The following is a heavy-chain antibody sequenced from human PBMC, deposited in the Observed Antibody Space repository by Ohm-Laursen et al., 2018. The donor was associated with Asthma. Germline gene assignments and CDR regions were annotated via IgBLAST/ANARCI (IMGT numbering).Heavy chain of an antibody. Sequence: SLRLSCAASGFTFSSYAMSWVRQAPGKGLEWVSGISWNSGSIGYADSVKGRFTISRDNSKNTLYLRMNSLRAEDTAVYYCARDPFTYGMDVWGQGTTVTVSS. V-gene: IGHV3-23*01. J-gene: IGHJ6*02. CDR2: ISWNSGSI. CDR1: GFTFSSYA. CDR3: ARDPFTYGMDV.